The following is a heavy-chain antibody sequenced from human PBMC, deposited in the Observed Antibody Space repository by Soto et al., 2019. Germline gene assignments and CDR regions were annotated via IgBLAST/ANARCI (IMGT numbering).Heavy chain of an antibody. Sequence: QVQLQQWGAGLLKPSETLSLTCAVYGGSFSGYYWSWIRQPPGKGLEWIGEINHSGSTNYNPSLKSRVTISVATSKNQFSMKLSSGTAADTAVYYCARGHGLGYCSGGSCSEFDYWGQGTLVTVSS. CDR2: INHSGST. J-gene: IGHJ4*02. CDR1: GGSFSGYY. D-gene: IGHD2-15*01. V-gene: IGHV4-34*01. CDR3: ARGHGLGYCSGGSCSEFDY.